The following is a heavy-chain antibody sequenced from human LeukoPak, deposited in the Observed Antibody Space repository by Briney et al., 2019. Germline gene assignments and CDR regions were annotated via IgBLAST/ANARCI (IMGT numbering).Heavy chain of an antibody. CDR3: AREGTLVHYGMDV. CDR1: GYTFTSYG. D-gene: IGHD1-14*01. Sequence: ASVNVSCMASGYTFTSYGISWVRQAPGQGLEWMGWISAYNGNTNYAQKLKGRVTMTTDTSTSTAYMELRSLRSDDTAVYYCAREGTLVHYGMDVWGQGTTVTVSS. V-gene: IGHV1-18*01. CDR2: ISAYNGNT. J-gene: IGHJ6*02.